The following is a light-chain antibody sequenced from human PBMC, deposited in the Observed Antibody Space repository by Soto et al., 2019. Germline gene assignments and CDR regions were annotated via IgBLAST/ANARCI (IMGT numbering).Light chain of an antibody. CDR1: QSVSSSY. V-gene: IGKV3-20*01. Sequence: EILLTQSPGTLAFTPGERSTLSCSASQSVSSSYLAWYQHKPGQASRLLIYGASSRATGIPDRFSGRGSGTEFTLSISSPPSEDFAVYYCQQYNSWPPITFGQGTRLEIK. CDR3: QQYNSWPPIT. CDR2: GAS. J-gene: IGKJ5*01.